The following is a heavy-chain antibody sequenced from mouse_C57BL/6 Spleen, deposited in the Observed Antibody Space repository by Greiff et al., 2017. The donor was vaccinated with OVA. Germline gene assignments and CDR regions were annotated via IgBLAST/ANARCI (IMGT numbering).Heavy chain of an antibody. D-gene: IGHD1-1*01. J-gene: IGHJ1*03. Sequence: EVKLMESGGGLVKPGGSLKLSCAASGFTFSSYAMSWVRQTPEKRLEWVATISDGGSYTYYPDNVKGRFTISRDNAKNNLYLQMSHLKSEDTAMYYCARVYYGSSFLWYFDVWGTGTTVTVSS. V-gene: IGHV5-4*03. CDR3: ARVYYGSSFLWYFDV. CDR1: GFTFSSYA. CDR2: ISDGGSYT.